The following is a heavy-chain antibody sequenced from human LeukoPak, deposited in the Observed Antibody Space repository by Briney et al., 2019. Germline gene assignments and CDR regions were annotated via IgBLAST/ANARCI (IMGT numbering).Heavy chain of an antibody. CDR3: VRSITMFQH. V-gene: IGHV3-20*04. CDR2: VSLNGGSS. J-gene: IGHJ1*01. Sequence: GGTLRLSCAASGFTFSNFGMSWVRQAPGKGLEWVSGVSLNGGSSGYADSVKGRFTISRDNAKNSLYLQMNSLRAEDTALYFCVRSITMFQHWGQGTLVSVSS. D-gene: IGHD3-10*01. CDR1: GFTFSNFG.